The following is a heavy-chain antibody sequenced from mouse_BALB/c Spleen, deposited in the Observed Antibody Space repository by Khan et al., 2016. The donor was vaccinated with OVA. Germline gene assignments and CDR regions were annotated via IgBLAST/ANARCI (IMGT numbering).Heavy chain of an antibody. CDR2: ISYDGSN. J-gene: IGHJ3*01. V-gene: IGHV3-6*02. Sequence: EVQLQESGPGLVKPSQFLSFTCFVTGYSITSGYYWNWIRQFPGNKLEWMGYISYDGSNNYNPSLKNRISITRDTSKNQFFLKLNSVTTEDTATYYWANGDGDYAWFASWGQGTLVTVSA. D-gene: IGHD2-13*01. CDR1: GYSITSGYY. CDR3: ANGDGDYAWFAS.